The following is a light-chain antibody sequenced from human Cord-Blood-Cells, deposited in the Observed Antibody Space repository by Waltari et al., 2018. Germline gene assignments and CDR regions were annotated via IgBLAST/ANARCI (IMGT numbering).Light chain of an antibody. J-gene: IGLJ2*01. Sequence: NFMLTQPPSVSESPGKTVTISCTPTSGSIATHQVQWYQQRPGSSPTTVIYEDNQRPSGVPDRFSGSIDSSSNSASLTISGLKTEDEADYYCQSYDSSNVVFGGGTKLTVL. V-gene: IGLV6-57*01. CDR2: EDN. CDR3: QSYDSSNVV. CDR1: SGSIATHQ.